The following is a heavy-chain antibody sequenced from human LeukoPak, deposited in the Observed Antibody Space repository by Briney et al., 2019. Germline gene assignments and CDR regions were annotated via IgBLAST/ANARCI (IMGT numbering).Heavy chain of an antibody. CDR3: VRVGRSLHWNPDF. CDR2: ISYSGKS. D-gene: IGHD1-1*01. V-gene: IGHV4-59*01. CDR1: GGSMRDYY. J-gene: IGHJ4*02. Sequence: SETLSLTCTVSGGSMRDYYWGCIRQPPGKGLEWIGYISYSGKSNSNPSLKSRVTMSVDMSKNQFSLKLASVTAADTAVYYCVRVGRSLHWNPDFWGLGTLVTVSS.